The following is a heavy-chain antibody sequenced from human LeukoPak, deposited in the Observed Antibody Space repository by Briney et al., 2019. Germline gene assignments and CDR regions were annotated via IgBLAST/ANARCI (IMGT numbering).Heavy chain of an antibody. D-gene: IGHD5-24*01. J-gene: IGHJ4*02. CDR2: IGSSDSTT. V-gene: IGHV3-48*03. Sequence: GGSLRLSCVASGFTFSSYEMNWVRQAPGKGLEWLSYIGSSDSTTHYADSVKGRFTISRDNAKNSLYLQMNSLRVEDTAVYYCAREQRGVATNDYWGQGTLVTVSS. CDR1: GFTFSSYE. CDR3: AREQRGVATNDY.